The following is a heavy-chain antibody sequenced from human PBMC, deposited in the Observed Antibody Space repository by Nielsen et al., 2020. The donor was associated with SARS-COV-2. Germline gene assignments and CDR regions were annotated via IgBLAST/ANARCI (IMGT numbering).Heavy chain of an antibody. Sequence: GSLRLSCTVSGGSISSSSYYWGWIRQPPGKGLEWIGSIYYSGSTYYNPSLKSRVTISVDTYKNQFSLKLSSVTAADTAVYYCARLGGIAAAGLPLFDYWGQGTLVTVSS. CDR2: IYYSGST. J-gene: IGHJ4*02. V-gene: IGHV4-39*01. CDR1: GGSISSSSYY. D-gene: IGHD6-13*01. CDR3: ARLGGIAAAGLPLFDY.